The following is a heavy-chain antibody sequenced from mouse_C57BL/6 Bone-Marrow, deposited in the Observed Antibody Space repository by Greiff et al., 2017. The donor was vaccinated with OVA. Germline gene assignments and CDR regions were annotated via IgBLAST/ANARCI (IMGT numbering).Heavy chain of an antibody. V-gene: IGHV2-2*01. D-gene: IGHD3-1*01. CDR3: ASYTSSGAMDY. CDR1: GFSLTSYG. J-gene: IGHJ4*01. Sequence: VKLVESGPGLVQPSQSLSITCTVSGFSLTSYGVHWVRQSPGKGLEWLGVIWSGGSTAYNAAFISRLSISKDNSKSQVFFKMNSLQADDTAIYYCASYTSSGAMDYWGQGTAVTVSS. CDR2: IWSGGST.